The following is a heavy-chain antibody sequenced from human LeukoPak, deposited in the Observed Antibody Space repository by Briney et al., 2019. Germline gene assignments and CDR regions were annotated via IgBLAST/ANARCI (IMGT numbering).Heavy chain of an antibody. CDR1: GYSISSGYY. Sequence: SETLSLTCAVSGYSISSGYYWGWIRQRPGKGLEWIGSLYHSGSTYYNPSLKSRVTISVDTSKNQFSLKLSSVTAADAAVYYCARLCSFLEWLCPPFDYWGQGTLVTVSS. V-gene: IGHV4-38-2*01. CDR3: ARLCSFLEWLCPPFDY. J-gene: IGHJ4*02. D-gene: IGHD3-3*01. CDR2: LYHSGST.